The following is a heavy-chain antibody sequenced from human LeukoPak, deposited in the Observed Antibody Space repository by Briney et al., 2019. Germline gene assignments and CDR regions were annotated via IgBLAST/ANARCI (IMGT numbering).Heavy chain of an antibody. V-gene: IGHV3-23*01. J-gene: IGHJ4*02. Sequence: GGSLRLSCAASGFTFSIYPLTWVRQAPGKGLEWVSSISGSGIHAYYSNSVEGRFITSRDNSKNTLFLQMNSLRADDTAVHYCAKDLFGGPARAYFDYWGQGALVTVSS. CDR2: ISGSGIHA. CDR1: GFTFSIYP. CDR3: AKDLFGGPARAYFDY. D-gene: IGHD3-16*01.